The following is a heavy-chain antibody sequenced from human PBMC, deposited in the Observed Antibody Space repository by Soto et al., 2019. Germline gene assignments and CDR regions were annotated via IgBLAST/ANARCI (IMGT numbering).Heavy chain of an antibody. CDR2: IYAGTIT. J-gene: IGHJ4*02. CDR3: ARIPYDNSGTIFDY. D-gene: IGHD3-22*01. CDR1: GITVSSYY. Sequence: GGSLRLSAAVSGITVSSYYMSWVRQAAGKGLEWVSVIYAGTITYYADSVKGRFTIYRDNSKNTLNLEMNSLRVEDTAVYYCARIPYDNSGTIFDYWGQGTLVTVSS. V-gene: IGHV3-53*01.